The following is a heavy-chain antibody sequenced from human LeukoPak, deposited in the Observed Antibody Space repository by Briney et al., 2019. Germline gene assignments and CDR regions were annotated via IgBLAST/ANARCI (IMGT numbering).Heavy chain of an antibody. CDR1: GYTFSSYA. D-gene: IGHD3-10*01. CDR2: ISGSGGST. CDR3: TSPGSSYYYGSGSYYPFDY. V-gene: IGHV3-23*01. Sequence: GGSLRLSCAASGYTFSSYAMSWVRQAPGKGLEWVPAISGSGGSTYYADSVKGRFTISRDNSKNTLYLQMNSLRAEDTAVYYCTSPGSSYYYGSGSYYPFDYWGQGTLVTVSS. J-gene: IGHJ4*02.